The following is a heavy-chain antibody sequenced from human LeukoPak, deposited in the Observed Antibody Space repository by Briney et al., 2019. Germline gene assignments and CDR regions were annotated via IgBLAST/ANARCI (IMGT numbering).Heavy chain of an antibody. D-gene: IGHD1-7*01. V-gene: IGHV3-33*01. J-gene: IGHJ6*02. CDR1: GFXFSSYG. CDR3: ARDRLELVIYYYYGMNV. Sequence: GGSLRLSCAASGFXFSSYGMYWVCQPPDKGLEWVASMWYDGSNKYYADALKGRYTISRDNSKDTLYLQMNSLRVEDTAVYYCARDRLELVIYYYYGMNVWGQGTTVTVSS. CDR2: MWYDGSNK.